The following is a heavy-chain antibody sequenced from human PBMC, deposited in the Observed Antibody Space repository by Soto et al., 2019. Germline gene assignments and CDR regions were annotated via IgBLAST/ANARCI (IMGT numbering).Heavy chain of an antibody. CDR3: SALCYSGSPSGAVTDV. J-gene: IGHJ6*02. D-gene: IGHD6-6*01. Sequence: SDTLSLTCAVSGGSISSGANSWSWIRQPPGKGLEWIGYIYHSGSTYYNPSLKSRVTISVDRSKNQFSLKLSSVTAADTAVYYCSALCYSGSPSGAVTDVWCQGTTV. V-gene: IGHV4-30-2*01. CDR2: IYHSGST. CDR1: GGSISSGANS.